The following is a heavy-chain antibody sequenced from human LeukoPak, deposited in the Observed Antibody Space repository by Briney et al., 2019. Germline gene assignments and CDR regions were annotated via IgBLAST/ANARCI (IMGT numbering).Heavy chain of an antibody. CDR1: GFTVSSNY. Sequence: GGSLRLSCAASGFTVSSNYMSWVRQAPGKGLEWVGRIKSKTDGGTTDYAAPVKGRFTISRDDSKNTLYLQMNSLKTEDTAVYYCTTGPPRGYFDWLFVDGMDVWGQGTTVTVSS. CDR3: TTGPPRGYFDWLFVDGMDV. J-gene: IGHJ6*02. V-gene: IGHV3-15*01. CDR2: IKSKTDGGTT. D-gene: IGHD3-9*01.